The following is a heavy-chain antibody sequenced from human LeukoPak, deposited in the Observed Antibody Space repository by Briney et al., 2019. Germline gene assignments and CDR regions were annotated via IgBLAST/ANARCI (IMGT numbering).Heavy chain of an antibody. CDR2: LYSGGST. Sequence: GGSLRLSCAASGFTVSSKYMIWVRQAPGMGLEGGLVLYSGGSTYYAESVKGRFTIPRDNSKNRLYLQMKSLRAEDTAVYYCAITIHDILTGYYEDYWGQGTLVTVSS. CDR3: AITIHDILTGYYEDY. V-gene: IGHV3-53*01. CDR1: GFTVSSKY. J-gene: IGHJ4*02. D-gene: IGHD3-9*01.